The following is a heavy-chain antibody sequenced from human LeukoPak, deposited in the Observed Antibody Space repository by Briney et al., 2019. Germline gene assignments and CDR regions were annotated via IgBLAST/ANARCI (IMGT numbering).Heavy chain of an antibody. CDR3: ARDRGILTRYYYAMDV. V-gene: IGHV3-48*03. CDR2: ISSSGTTI. D-gene: IGHD2-15*01. J-gene: IGHJ6*02. Sequence: GGSLRLSCVASGITFSSAEMNWVRQAPGQGLEWLSYISSSGTTIHYADPVKGRFTVSRDNGEHSLYLQMSSLKAEDTDVYYCARDRGILTRYYYAMDVWGQGTTVTVSS. CDR1: GITFSSAE.